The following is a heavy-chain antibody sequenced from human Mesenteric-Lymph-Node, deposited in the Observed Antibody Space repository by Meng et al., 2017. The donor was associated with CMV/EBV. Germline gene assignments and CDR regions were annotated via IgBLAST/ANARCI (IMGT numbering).Heavy chain of an antibody. CDR2: ISDSGGTT. J-gene: IGHJ4*02. Sequence: GESLKISCAASGFTFSSYAMTWVRQAPGQGLEWVSGISDSGGTTYYADSVKGRFTISRDNAKNSLFLQMNSLRAEDTAVYFCARDCYYGSGSYYKPSFDYWGQGTLVTVSS. V-gene: IGHV3-23*01. CDR3: ARDCYYGSGSYYKPSFDY. CDR1: GFTFSSYA. D-gene: IGHD3-10*01.